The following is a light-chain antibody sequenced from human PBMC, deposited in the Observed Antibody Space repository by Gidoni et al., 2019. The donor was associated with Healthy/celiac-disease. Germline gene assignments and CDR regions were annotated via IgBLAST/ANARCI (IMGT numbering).Light chain of an antibody. V-gene: IGKV1-33*01. J-gene: IGKJ4*01. CDR1: QDISNY. CDR3: QHYENLPLT. CDR2: DAS. Sequence: DLQMTQSPSSLSESVGDRVTITCQASQDISNYLNWYQQKTGKAPKHLIYDASNLETGVPSRFSGSLSGTDFTFTISSLQPEDIATYYCQHYENLPLTVCVGTKVESK.